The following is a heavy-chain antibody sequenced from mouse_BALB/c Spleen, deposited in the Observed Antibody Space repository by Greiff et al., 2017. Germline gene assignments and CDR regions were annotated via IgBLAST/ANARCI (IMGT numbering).Heavy chain of an antibody. J-gene: IGHJ4*01. CDR3: ARRGTLTGIDAMDY. CDR2: IWGGGST. V-gene: IGHV2-6-4*01. D-gene: IGHD4-1*01. CDR1: GFSLSRYS. Sequence: VKLVESGPGLVAPSQSLSITCTVSGFSLSRYSVHWVRQPPGKGLEWLGMIWGGGSTDYNSALKSRLSISKDNSKSQVFLKMNSLQTDDTAMYYCARRGTLTGIDAMDYWGQGTSVTVSS.